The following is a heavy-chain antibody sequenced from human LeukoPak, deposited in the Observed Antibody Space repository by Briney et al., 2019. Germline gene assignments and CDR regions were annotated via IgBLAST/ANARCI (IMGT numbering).Heavy chain of an antibody. D-gene: IGHD2-2*01. CDR2: ISGSGSLI. Sequence: GGSLRLSRAASGFTFSSYEMNWVRQAPGKGLEWVSYISGSGSLIYYAASVKGRFTISRDNAKNSLYLQMNSLRAEDTAVYYCARSAMAAYCSSTSCYEPYYFDYWGQGTLVTVSS. CDR3: ARSAMAAYCSSTSCYEPYYFDY. J-gene: IGHJ4*02. CDR1: GFTFSSYE. V-gene: IGHV3-48*03.